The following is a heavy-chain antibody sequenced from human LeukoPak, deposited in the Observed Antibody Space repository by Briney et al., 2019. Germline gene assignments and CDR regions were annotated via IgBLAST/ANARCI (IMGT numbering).Heavy chain of an antibody. D-gene: IGHD2-21*02. CDR3: SYCGGGCH. CDR2: ISYDGSNK. V-gene: IGHV3-30*04. J-gene: IGHJ1*01. Sequence: PGRSLRLSCAASGLTFSSYAMHWVRQAPGKGLEWVAVISYDGSNKYYADSVKGRFTISRDNSKNTLYLQMNSLRAEDTAVYYASYCGGGCHWGQGTLVTVSS. CDR1: GLTFSSYA.